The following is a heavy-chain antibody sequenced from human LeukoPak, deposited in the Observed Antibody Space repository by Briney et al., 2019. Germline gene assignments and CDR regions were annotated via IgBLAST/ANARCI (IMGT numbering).Heavy chain of an antibody. Sequence: PGGSLRLSCAASGFTFNTYSMNWVRQAPGKGLEWVSSISSSSKYIYYADSVKGRFTISRDNAKNSLYLQMNSLRAEDTAVYYCARDPREQLVRWVYFDYWGQGTLVTVSS. CDR2: ISSSSKYI. J-gene: IGHJ4*02. CDR3: ARDPREQLVRWVYFDY. V-gene: IGHV3-21*01. CDR1: GFTFNTYS. D-gene: IGHD6-13*01.